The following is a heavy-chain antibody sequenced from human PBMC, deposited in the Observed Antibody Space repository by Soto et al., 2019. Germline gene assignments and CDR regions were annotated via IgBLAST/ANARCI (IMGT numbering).Heavy chain of an antibody. V-gene: IGHV4-34*01. CDR1: GGSFSGYY. CDR2: INHSGST. CDR3: ARGNSLREFDY. D-gene: IGHD1-26*01. Sequence: PSETLSLTCAVYGGSFSGYYWSWIRPPPGKGLEWIGEINHSGSTNYNPSLKSRVTISVDTSKNQFSLKLSSVTAADTAVYYCARGNSLREFDYWGQGTLVTVSS. J-gene: IGHJ4*02.